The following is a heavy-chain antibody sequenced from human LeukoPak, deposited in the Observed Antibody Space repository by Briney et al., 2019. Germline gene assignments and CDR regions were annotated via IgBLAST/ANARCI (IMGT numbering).Heavy chain of an antibody. CDR2: IKSKTDGGTT. Sequence: GGSLRLSCAASGFTFSNAWMSWVRQAPGKGLEWVGRIKSKTDGGTTDYAAPVKGRFTISRDDSKNTLYLQMNSLKTEDTGVYYCTTDRTYYDFWSGPGNDYRGQGTLATVSS. V-gene: IGHV3-15*01. CDR1: GFTFSNAW. J-gene: IGHJ4*02. D-gene: IGHD3-3*01. CDR3: TTDRTYYDFWSGPGNDY.